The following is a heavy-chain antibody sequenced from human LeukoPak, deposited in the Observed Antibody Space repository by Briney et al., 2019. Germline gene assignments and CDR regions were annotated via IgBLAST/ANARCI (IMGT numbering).Heavy chain of an antibody. D-gene: IGHD5-24*01. CDR1: GFTFSSYA. CDR2: IYSGGST. V-gene: IGHV3-23*05. J-gene: IGHJ5*02. CDR3: ARSRDGYNGLFDP. Sequence: GGSLRLSCAASGFTFSSYAMSWVRQPPGKGLEWVSAIYSGGSTYYADSVKGRFTISRDNSKNTLYLQMNSLRAEDTAVYYCARSRDGYNGLFDPWGQGTLVTVSS.